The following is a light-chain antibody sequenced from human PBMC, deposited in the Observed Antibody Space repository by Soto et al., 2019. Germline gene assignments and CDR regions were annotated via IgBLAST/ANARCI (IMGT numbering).Light chain of an antibody. CDR2: EVT. V-gene: IGLV2-14*01. J-gene: IGLJ2*01. CDR1: SSDVGAHDF. CDR3: NSYTLSKTVI. Sequence: QSALTQPASVSGSPGQSITISCSGTSSDVGAHDFVSWYQHHPDKAPKVIIFEVTKRPSGVSNRFSGSKTGNTASLTISGLQSEDEADYYCNSYTLSKTVIFVGGTKLTVL.